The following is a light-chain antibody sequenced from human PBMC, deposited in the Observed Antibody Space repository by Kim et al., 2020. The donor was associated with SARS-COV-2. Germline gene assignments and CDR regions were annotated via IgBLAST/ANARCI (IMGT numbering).Light chain of an antibody. CDR2: DVT. V-gene: IGLV2-11*01. Sequence: QSALTQPRSVSGSPGQSVTISCTGTSSDVGGYNYVSWYQQHPGKAPKVMIYDVTKRPSGVPDRFYASKSGNTASLTISGLQTEDEADYYCSSYAGNYIWVFGGGTQLTVL. J-gene: IGLJ3*02. CDR3: SSYAGNYIWV. CDR1: SSDVGGYNY.